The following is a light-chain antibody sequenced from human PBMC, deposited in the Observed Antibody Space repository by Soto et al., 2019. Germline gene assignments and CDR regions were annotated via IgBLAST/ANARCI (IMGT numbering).Light chain of an antibody. CDR1: SSNIGAGYD. J-gene: IGLJ1*01. CDR3: QSYDSSRYV. V-gene: IGLV1-40*01. CDR2: GNS. Sequence: VLKQPPSVYGARGQRVTISCTGSSSNIGAGYDVHWYQQLPGTAPKLLIYGNSNRPSGVPDRFSGSKSGTSASLAITGLQAEDEADYYCQSYDSSRYVFGTGTKVTVL.